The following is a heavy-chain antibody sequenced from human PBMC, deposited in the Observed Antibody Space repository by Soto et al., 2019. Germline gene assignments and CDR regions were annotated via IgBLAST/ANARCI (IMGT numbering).Heavy chain of an antibody. CDR3: ARDLGIAPRPWFAP. Sequence: PSETLSLTCTVSGGSISSGAYYWSWIRQHPGKGLEWIGYIYYSGNTYYNPSLKSRVTISVDTSKNQFSLKLSSVTAADTAVYYCARDLGIAPRPWFAPWGQGTQVTVSS. CDR1: GGSISSGAYY. CDR2: IYYSGNT. J-gene: IGHJ5*02. V-gene: IGHV4-31*03. D-gene: IGHD6-6*01.